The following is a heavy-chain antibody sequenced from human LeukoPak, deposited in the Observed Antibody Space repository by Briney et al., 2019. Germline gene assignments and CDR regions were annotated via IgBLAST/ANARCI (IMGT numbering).Heavy chain of an antibody. Sequence: ASVKVSCKVSGYTLTELSMHWVRQAPGKGLEWMGGFDPEDGETIYAQKFQGRVTMTEDTSTDTAYMELSSLRSEDTAVYYCATTFASLSAAAFDIWGQGTMVTVSS. CDR1: GYTLTELS. CDR3: ATTFASLSAAAFDI. V-gene: IGHV1-24*01. CDR2: FDPEDGET. J-gene: IGHJ3*02.